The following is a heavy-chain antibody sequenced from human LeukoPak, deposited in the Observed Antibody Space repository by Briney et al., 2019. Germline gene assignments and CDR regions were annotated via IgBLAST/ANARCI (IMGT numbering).Heavy chain of an antibody. CDR1: GGTFSNDA. V-gene: IGHV1-69*05. D-gene: IGHD3-3*01. J-gene: IGHJ6*03. Sequence: SVKVSCKASGGTFSNDAISWVRQAPGQGLEWMGGLIPIFGTPNYAQKFQDRVTITTDESTTTAYMELISLRSEDTAVYYCARSRMIYDVDYYYYLDVWGKGTTVVVSS. CDR3: ARSRMIYDVDYYYYLDV. CDR2: LIPIFGTP.